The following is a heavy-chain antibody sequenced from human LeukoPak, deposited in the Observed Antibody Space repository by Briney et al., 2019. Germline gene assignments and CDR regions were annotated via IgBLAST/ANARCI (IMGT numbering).Heavy chain of an antibody. CDR3: ARFHSGPSGWYVLWYFDL. V-gene: IGHV4-4*09. CDR2: IYNSEST. D-gene: IGHD6-19*01. J-gene: IGHJ2*01. CDR1: GGSVSSYY. Sequence: PSETLSLTCTVSGGSVSSYYWSWIRQPPGKGLEWIGYIYNSESTKYNSSLESRVTMSVDTSKNQLYLKLSSVTAADTAVYCCARFHSGPSGWYVLWYFDLWGRGTLVTVSS.